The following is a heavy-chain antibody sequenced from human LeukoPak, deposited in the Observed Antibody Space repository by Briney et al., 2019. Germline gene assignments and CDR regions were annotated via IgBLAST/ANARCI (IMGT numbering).Heavy chain of an antibody. CDR2: ISYDGSNK. V-gene: IGHV3-30*04. J-gene: IGHJ4*02. Sequence: GGSLRLSCAASGLTFSSYAMHWVRQAPGKGLEWVAVISYDGSNKYYADSVKGRFTISRDNSKNTLYLQMNSLRAEDTAVYYCARGRDYYDSSGYYPVNFDYWGQGTLVTVSS. CDR1: GLTFSSYA. CDR3: ARGRDYYDSSGYYPVNFDY. D-gene: IGHD3-22*01.